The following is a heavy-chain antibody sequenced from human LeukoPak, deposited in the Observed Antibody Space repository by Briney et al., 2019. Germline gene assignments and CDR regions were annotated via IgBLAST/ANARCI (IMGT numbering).Heavy chain of an antibody. V-gene: IGHV3-23*01. CDR1: GFTFGSYA. Sequence: GGSLRLSRAASGFTFGSYAMSWVRQAPGKGLEWVSGISTSGGTTSYAESVKGRFTVSRDNPRNTLYMEMNSLRDEDTAVYYCAVMHRYYDGSGYWVQWGQGTLVTVSP. J-gene: IGHJ4*02. CDR2: ISTSGGTT. D-gene: IGHD3-22*01. CDR3: AVMHRYYDGSGYWVQ.